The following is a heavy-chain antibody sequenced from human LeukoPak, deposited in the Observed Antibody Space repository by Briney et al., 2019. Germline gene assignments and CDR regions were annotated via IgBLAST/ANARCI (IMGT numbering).Heavy chain of an antibody. J-gene: IGHJ4*02. CDR1: GFTFSSYG. CDR2: ISGSGGST. CDR3: AKGEDSHYVWGSYPAESDY. Sequence: GGSLRLSCAASGFTFSSYGMSWVRQAPGKGLEWVSAISGSGGSTYYADSVKGRFTISRDNSKNTLYLQMNSLRAEDTAVYYCAKGEDSHYVWGSYPAESDYWGQGTLATVSS. D-gene: IGHD3-16*02. V-gene: IGHV3-23*01.